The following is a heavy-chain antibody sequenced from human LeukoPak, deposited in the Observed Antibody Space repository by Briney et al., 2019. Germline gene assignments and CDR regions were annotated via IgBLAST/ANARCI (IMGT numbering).Heavy chain of an antibody. CDR2: ISTYNGNT. J-gene: IGHJ4*02. Sequence: ASVKVSCKASGYTFTDYGVHWVRQAPGLGLEWMGWISTYNGNTHYVQNLQDRVTMTTDASTSTAFMELRSLRSDDTAVYYCARVLGRQIAVAGDDYWGQGTLVTVSS. CDR1: GYTFTDYG. D-gene: IGHD6-19*01. CDR3: ARVLGRQIAVAGDDY. V-gene: IGHV1-18*01.